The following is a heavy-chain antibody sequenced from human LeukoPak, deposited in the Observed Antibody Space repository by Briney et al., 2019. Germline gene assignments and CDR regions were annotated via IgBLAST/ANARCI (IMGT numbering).Heavy chain of an antibody. J-gene: IGHJ4*02. D-gene: IGHD3-16*02. CDR2: MNPNSGNT. V-gene: IGHV1-8*01. CDR1: RYTHPSYV. Sequence: SVKDTFKASRYTHPSYVSNGVRQATGQGPDGLGCMNPNSGNTGYPQKLQGRVTMTGNTSITTAYMELSSLRSEDTAVYYCARSPRGDYLWGSYRYPFENWSQGTLVTVSS. CDR3: ARSPRGDYLWGSYRYPFEN.